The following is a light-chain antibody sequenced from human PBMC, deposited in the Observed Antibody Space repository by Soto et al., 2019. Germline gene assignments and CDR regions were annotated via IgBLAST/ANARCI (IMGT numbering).Light chain of an antibody. V-gene: IGLV2-8*01. CDR2: EVS. Sequence: QSALTQPPSASGSPGQSVTISCNGTNSDVGGYNYVSWYQQYPGKAPRLIIYEVSERPSGVPDRFSGSKSGNTASLTVSGLQTADEADYYCSSSAGSNWYVFGTGTKLTVL. CDR3: SSSAGSNWYV. CDR1: NSDVGGYNY. J-gene: IGLJ1*01.